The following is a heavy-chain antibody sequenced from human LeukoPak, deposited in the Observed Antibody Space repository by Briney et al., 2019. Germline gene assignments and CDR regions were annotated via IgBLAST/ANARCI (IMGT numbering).Heavy chain of an antibody. CDR3: ARDRRI. V-gene: IGHV3-7*03. Sequence: GGSLRLSCAVSGLTFTDYWMSWVRQAPGKGLEWVADIKQDGSEKYYVDSVKGRFTISRDNAKKSLYLQMNSLRAEDTAVYYCARDRRIWGQGTLVTVSS. CDR1: GLTFTDYW. CDR2: IKQDGSEK. J-gene: IGHJ4*02. D-gene: IGHD2/OR15-2a*01.